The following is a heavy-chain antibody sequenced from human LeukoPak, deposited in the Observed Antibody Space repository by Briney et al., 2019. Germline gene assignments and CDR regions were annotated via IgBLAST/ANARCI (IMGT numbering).Heavy chain of an antibody. CDR3: TRGSPLDTAIGGY. Sequence: TLSLTSTVSGGSISGGGYYWSWIRQPPGKGLEWIGYIYPSGSTYYNTSLKSRVTRSVDRSKNQCSLNLSSETAADTAVYYCTRGSPLDTAIGGYWGQGTLVTVSS. J-gene: IGHJ4*02. V-gene: IGHV4-30-2*01. CDR2: IYPSGST. CDR1: GGSISGGGYY. D-gene: IGHD5-18*01.